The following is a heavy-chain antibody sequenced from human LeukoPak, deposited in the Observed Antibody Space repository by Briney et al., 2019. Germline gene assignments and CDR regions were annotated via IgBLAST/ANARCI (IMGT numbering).Heavy chain of an antibody. D-gene: IGHD2-2*01. CDR3: ARGYCSSTSCPLDY. Sequence: SETLSLTCTASGGSISSYYWSWIRQPPGKGLEWIGYIYYSGSTNYNPSLKSRVTISVDTSKNQFSLKLSSVTAADTAMYYCARGYCSSTSCPLDYWGQGTLVTVSS. CDR2: IYYSGST. CDR1: GGSISSYY. J-gene: IGHJ4*02. V-gene: IGHV4-59*01.